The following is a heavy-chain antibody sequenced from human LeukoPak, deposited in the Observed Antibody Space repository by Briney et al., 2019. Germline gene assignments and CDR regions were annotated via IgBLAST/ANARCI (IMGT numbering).Heavy chain of an antibody. V-gene: IGHV4-38-2*01. CDR3: ARRSGFGELSVDY. D-gene: IGHD3-10*01. J-gene: IGHJ4*02. CDR1: GYSISSGYY. Sequence: SETLSLTCAVSGYSISSGYYWGWIRQPPGKGLEWIGSTYHSGSTYYNPSLKSRVTISVDTSKNQFSLKLSSVTAADTAVYYCARRSGFGELSVDYWGQGTLVTVSS. CDR2: TYHSGST.